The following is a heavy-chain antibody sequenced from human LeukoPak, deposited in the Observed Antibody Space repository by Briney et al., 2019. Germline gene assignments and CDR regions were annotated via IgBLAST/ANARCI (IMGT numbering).Heavy chain of an antibody. CDR2: IYYTGSA. J-gene: IGHJ4*02. CDR3: ARDRGAYGYNSGGYFDY. V-gene: IGHV4-59*01. CDR1: GDSISSYY. Sequence: SETLSLTCTVSGDSISSYYWTWIRQPPGKGLEWIGYIYYTGSANYNPSLKSRVTISVDTSRNQFSLKVSSVTAADTAVYYCARDRGAYGYNSGGYFDYWGQGTLVTVSS. D-gene: IGHD4-23*01.